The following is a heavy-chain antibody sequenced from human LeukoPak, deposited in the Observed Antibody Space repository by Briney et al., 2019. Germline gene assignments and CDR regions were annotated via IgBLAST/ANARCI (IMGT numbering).Heavy chain of an antibody. CDR1: GGSISSSSYY. D-gene: IGHD3-22*01. V-gene: IGHV4-30-4*08. CDR2: IYYSGST. J-gene: IGHJ2*01. Sequence: SGTLSLTCTVSGGSISSSSYYWGWIRQPPGKGLEWIGYIYYSGSTYYNPSLKSRVTISVDTSKNQFSLKLSSVTAADTAVYYCARDPYYYDSSGYSNWYFDLWGRGTLVTVSS. CDR3: ARDPYYYDSSGYSNWYFDL.